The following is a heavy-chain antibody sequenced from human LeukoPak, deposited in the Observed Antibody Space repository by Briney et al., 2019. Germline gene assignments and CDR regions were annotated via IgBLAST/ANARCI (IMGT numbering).Heavy chain of an antibody. CDR3: TDAVAG. V-gene: IGHV3-53*05. CDR2: IYTDGST. CDR1: GFSVGNNY. J-gene: IGHJ4*02. Sequence: GGSLRLSCAASGFSVGNNYVTWVRQPPGKGLELVSVIYTDGSTYYADSVKGRFIISRDSSKNTLYLQMNSLRAEDTAVYYCTDAVAGWGQGTLVTVSS. D-gene: IGHD4-23*01.